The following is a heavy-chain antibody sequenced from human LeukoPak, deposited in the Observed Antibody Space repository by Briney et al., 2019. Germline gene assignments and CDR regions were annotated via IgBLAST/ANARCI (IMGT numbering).Heavy chain of an antibody. CDR3: ASRSPSRTYDFWSGYYLHDAFDI. Sequence: GGSLRLSCAASGFTVSSNYMSWVRQAPGKGLGWVSVIYSGGSTYYADSVKGRFTISRDNSKNPLYLQMNSLRAEDTAVYYCASRSPSRTYDFWSGYYLHDAFDIWGQGTMVTVSS. CDR2: IYSGGST. V-gene: IGHV3-66*02. D-gene: IGHD3-3*01. J-gene: IGHJ3*02. CDR1: GFTVSSNY.